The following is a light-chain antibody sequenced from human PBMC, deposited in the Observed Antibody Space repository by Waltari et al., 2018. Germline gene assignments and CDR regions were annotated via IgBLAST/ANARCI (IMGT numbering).Light chain of an antibody. CDR1: TGPVTSGHF. J-gene: IGLJ2*01. CDR3: SVSYSGHVI. CDR2: DTS. V-gene: IGLV7-46*01. Sequence: QVVVTQEPSLTVSPGGTVTLTCGSSTGPVTSGHFPYWFLQKPGQAPRTLVYDTSNKHSWTPARFSGSLLGGKAALTLSGAQPEDEAEYYCSVSYSGHVIFGGGTKLTVL.